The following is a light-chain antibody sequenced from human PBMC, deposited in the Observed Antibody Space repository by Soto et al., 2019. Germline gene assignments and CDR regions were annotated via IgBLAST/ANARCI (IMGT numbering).Light chain of an antibody. CDR2: DYD. CDR3: GTWDSSLSADVV. J-gene: IGLJ2*01. Sequence: QSVLTQPPSVSAAPGQKVTISCSGSSSNIGKNSVSWYQQLPGTAPKLLIYDYDKRPSGIPDRFSGSKSGTSATLDITGLQSGDEADYYCGTWDSSLSADVVFGGGTKLTVL. V-gene: IGLV1-51*01. CDR1: SSNIGKNS.